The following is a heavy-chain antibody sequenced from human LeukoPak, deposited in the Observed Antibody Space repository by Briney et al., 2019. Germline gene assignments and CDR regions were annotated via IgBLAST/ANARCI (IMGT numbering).Heavy chain of an antibody. V-gene: IGHV4-39*07. J-gene: IGHJ3*02. CDR1: GGSISGSRYY. CDR3: ARFPVVGGGAFDI. CDR2: MHYSGNFYSGSA. D-gene: IGHD3-16*01. Sequence: SETLSLTCTVSGGSISGSRYYWAWIRQPPGKGLEWIGSMHYSGNFYSGSAYYNPSLRSRVTISVDTSKNQFSLKLSSVTAADTAVYYCARFPVVGGGAFDIWGQGTMVTVSS.